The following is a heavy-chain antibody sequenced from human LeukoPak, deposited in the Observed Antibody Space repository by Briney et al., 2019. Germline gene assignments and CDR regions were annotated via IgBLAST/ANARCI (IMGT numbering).Heavy chain of an antibody. CDR2: ISWDGSSR. J-gene: IGHJ2*01. Sequence: GGSLRLSCAASGFTFDDYTMHWVRQAPGRGLEWVSLISWDGSSRYYADSVKGRFTISRDNSKNSLYLQMDSLRTEDTALYYCARDNEAWYFDLWGRGTPVTVSS. V-gene: IGHV3-43*01. CDR1: GFTFDDYT. CDR3: ARDNEAWYFDL.